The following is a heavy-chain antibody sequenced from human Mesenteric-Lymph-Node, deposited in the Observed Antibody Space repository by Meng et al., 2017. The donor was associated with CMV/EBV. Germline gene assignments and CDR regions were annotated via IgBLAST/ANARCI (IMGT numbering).Heavy chain of an antibody. CDR2: IKQDGSEK. CDR3: ARVGRGGAFDI. D-gene: IGHD3-16*01. V-gene: IGHV3-7*01. Sequence: GESLKISCAASGFTFSSYWMSWVRQAPGKGLEWVANIKQDGSEKYYVDSVKGRFTISRDNAKNSLYLQMNSLRAEDTAVYHCARVGRGGAFDIWGQGTMVTVSS. J-gene: IGHJ3*02. CDR1: GFTFSSYW.